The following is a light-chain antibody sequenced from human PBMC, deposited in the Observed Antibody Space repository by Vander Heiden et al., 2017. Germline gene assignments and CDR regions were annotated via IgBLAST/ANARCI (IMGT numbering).Light chain of an antibody. CDR1: QTLDSW. CDR2: KAS. V-gene: IGKV1-5*03. CDR3: LQCNHYPLT. Sequence: DIQTTQTPATLSASPGDRVTITCRASQTLDSWLAWYQQKPGKAPKLLIYKASTLHTGVPSRFSGSGSETEFLLTLSSLQPDDSATYFCLQCNHYPLTFGGGTKVE. J-gene: IGKJ4*01.